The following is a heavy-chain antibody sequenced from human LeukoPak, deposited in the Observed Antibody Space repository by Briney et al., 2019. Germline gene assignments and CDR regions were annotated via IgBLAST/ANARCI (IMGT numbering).Heavy chain of an antibody. D-gene: IGHD6-19*01. CDR3: ARGYSSGWIDY. CDR2: IYDSGST. V-gene: IGHV4-59*08. J-gene: IGHJ4*02. Sequence: PSETLSLTCTVSGDSISSYYWNWIRQPPGKGLEWIGYIYDSGSTNLNPSLKSRVTISVDTSKNQFSLKLSSVTAADTAVYYCARGYSSGWIDYWGQGTLVTVSS. CDR1: GDSISSYY.